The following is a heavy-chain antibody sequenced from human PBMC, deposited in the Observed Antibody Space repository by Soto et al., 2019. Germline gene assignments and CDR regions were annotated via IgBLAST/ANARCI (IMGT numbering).Heavy chain of an antibody. CDR2: ISSSSSYT. J-gene: IGHJ4*02. Sequence: WVLLRVSCAASEFTFSDYYMSWISQETGKGLEWVSYISSSSSYTNYADSVKGRFTISRDNAKNSLYLQMNSLRAEDTAVYYCARDPYSSSSEYYFDYWGQGTLVTVSS. V-gene: IGHV3-11*06. CDR1: EFTFSDYY. D-gene: IGHD6-6*01. CDR3: ARDPYSSSSEYYFDY.